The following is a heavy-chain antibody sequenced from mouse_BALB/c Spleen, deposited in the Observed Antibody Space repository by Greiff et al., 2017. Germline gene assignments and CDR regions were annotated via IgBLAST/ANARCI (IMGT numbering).Heavy chain of an antibody. J-gene: IGHJ4*01. CDR2: IDPETGGT. CDR1: GYTFTDYE. D-gene: IGHD2-3*01. CDR3: TRYDSFYAMDY. Sequence: QVQLQQSGAELVRPGASVTLSCKASGYTFTDYEMHWVKQTPVHGLEWIGAIDPETGGTAYNQKFKGKATLTADKSSSTAYMELRSLTSEDSAFYYCTRYDSFYAMDYWGQGTSVTVSS. V-gene: IGHV1-15*01.